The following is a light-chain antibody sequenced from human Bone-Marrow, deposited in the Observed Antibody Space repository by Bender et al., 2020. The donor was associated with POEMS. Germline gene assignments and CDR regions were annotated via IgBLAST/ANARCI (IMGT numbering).Light chain of an antibody. CDR3: ETWHDSLNGWV. Sequence: QSVLTQPPSASGTPGQRVIISCSGSSSNIVTNPVNWYQHLPGTAPKVLIYNTNQRPSGVPDRFSGSKSGTSASLAISALQSEDEGDYYCETWHDSLNGWVFGGGNKLAVL. CDR2: NTN. V-gene: IGLV1-44*01. CDR1: SSNIVTNP. J-gene: IGLJ3*02.